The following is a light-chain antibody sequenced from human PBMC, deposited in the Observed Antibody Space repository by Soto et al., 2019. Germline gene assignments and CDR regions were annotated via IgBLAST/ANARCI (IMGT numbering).Light chain of an antibody. J-gene: IGLJ1*01. V-gene: IGLV1-44*01. CDR2: SNY. CDR3: AAWDDILNGYV. CDR1: SSNIESNG. Sequence: QSVLTQPPSASGTPGQRVTVSCSGSSSNIESNGVTWYQHLPGTAPKLVIYSNYDRPSGVPDRFSGSTSGTSASLVIRGLQSEDEADYYCAAWDDILNGYVFGGGTKVTVL.